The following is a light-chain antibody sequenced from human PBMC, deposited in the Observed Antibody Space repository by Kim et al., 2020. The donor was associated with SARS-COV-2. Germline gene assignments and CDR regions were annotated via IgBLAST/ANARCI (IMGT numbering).Light chain of an antibody. J-gene: IGLJ2*01. Sequence: GKPLTISCTRSSGSIEDNYVQWYQQRPGGIPTAVIYEDDQRPSGVSDRFSGSIDNSSNSASLTISGLRTEDEADYYCQSYNRDNVLFGGGTQLTVL. V-gene: IGLV6-57*01. CDR2: EDD. CDR3: QSYNRDNVL. CDR1: SGSIEDNY.